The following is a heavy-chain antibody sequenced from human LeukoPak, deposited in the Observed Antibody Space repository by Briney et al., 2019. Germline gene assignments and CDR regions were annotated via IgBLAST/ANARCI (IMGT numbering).Heavy chain of an antibody. CDR3: ARVGSGWYSSWFDP. CDR1: GGSISSYY. V-gene: IGHV4-59*01. CDR2: IYYSGST. D-gene: IGHD6-19*01. Sequence: PSETLSLTRTVSGGSISSYYWSWIRQPPGKGLEWIGYIYYSGSTNYNPSLKSRVTISVDTSKNQFSLKLSSVTAADTAVYYCARVGSGWYSSWFDPWGQGTLVTVSS. J-gene: IGHJ5*02.